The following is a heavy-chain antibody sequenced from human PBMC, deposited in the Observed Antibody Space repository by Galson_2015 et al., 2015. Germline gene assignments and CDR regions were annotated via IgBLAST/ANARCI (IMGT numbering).Heavy chain of an antibody. Sequence: SLRLSCAASGFTFSNFWMSWVRQAPGKGLEWVANMKQDGSEKFYVDSVKGRFTISRDNAKNSLYLQMNSLRVEDTAVYYCARYISSWHQSGFDPWGQGSLVTVSS. CDR1: GFTFSNFW. J-gene: IGHJ5*02. D-gene: IGHD6-13*01. CDR3: ARYISSWHQSGFDP. CDR2: MKQDGSEK. V-gene: IGHV3-7*03.